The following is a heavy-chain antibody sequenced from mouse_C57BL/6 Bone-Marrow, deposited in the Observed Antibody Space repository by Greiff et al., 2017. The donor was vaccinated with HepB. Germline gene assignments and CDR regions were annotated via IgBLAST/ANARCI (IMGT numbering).Heavy chain of an antibody. CDR3: ARDGLYSVYFDY. CDR2: IYPGDGDT. V-gene: IGHV1-82*01. J-gene: IGHJ2*01. CDR1: GYAFSSSW. D-gene: IGHD1-1*01. Sequence: QVQLQQSGPELVKPGASVKISCKASGYAFSSSWMNWVKQRPGKGLEWIGRIYPGDGDTNYNGKFKGKATLTADKSSSTAYMQLSSLTSEDSAVYFCARDGLYSVYFDYSGQGTTLTVSS.